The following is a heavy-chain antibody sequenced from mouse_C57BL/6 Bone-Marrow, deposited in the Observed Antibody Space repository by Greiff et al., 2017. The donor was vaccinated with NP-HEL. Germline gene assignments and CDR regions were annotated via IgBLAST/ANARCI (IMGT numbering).Heavy chain of an antibody. V-gene: IGHV1-81*01. J-gene: IGHJ1*03. CDR3: ARGGRYWYFDV. Sequence: QVQLKESGAELARPGASVKLSCKASGYTFTSYGISWVKQRTGQGLEWIGEIYPSSGNTYYTEKFKGKATLTADKSSSPAYMELRSLTSEDSAVYFCARGGRYWYFDVWGTGTTVTVSS. CDR2: IYPSSGNT. D-gene: IGHD3-3*01. CDR1: GYTFTSYG.